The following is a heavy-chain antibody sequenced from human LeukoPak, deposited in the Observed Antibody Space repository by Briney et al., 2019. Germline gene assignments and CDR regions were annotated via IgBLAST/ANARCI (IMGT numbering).Heavy chain of an antibody. CDR1: GYTFTSYD. CDR2: MNPNSANT. D-gene: IGHD5-24*01. V-gene: IGHV1-8*01. J-gene: IGHJ4*02. CDR3: ARRNKDDDNFRLVDY. Sequence: ASVKVSCKASGYTFTSYDINWVRQATGQGLEWVGWMNPNSANTGYAQKFQGRVTMTRNTSISTAYMELSSLTSEDTAVYYCARRNKDDDNFRLVDYWGQGTLVTVSS.